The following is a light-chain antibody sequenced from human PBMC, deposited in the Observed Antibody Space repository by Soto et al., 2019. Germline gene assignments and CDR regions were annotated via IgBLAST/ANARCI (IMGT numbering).Light chain of an antibody. Sequence: IQMTQSPSTVSASVGDRVAISCRASQSIGIWLAWYQQKPGKAPRFLIYTASTLLGGVPSRFSGSGSVTAFTLPISSLQPDDVVPDYCHQYRYYSWTFGQGTKVEIK. CDR3: HQYRYYSWT. V-gene: IGKV1-5*03. CDR2: TAS. J-gene: IGKJ1*01. CDR1: QSIGIW.